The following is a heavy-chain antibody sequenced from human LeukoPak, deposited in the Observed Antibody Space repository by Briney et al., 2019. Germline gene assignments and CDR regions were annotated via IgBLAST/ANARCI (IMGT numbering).Heavy chain of an antibody. Sequence: PGGSLRLSCAASGFTFSNAWMSWVRQAPGKGLEWVSAISGSGGSTYYADSVKGRFTISRDNSKNTLYLQMNSLRAEDTAVYYCAKSPPIAAAGTGFDYWGQGTLVTVSS. CDR2: ISGSGGST. CDR1: GFTFSNAW. CDR3: AKSPPIAAAGTGFDY. J-gene: IGHJ4*02. D-gene: IGHD6-13*01. V-gene: IGHV3-23*01.